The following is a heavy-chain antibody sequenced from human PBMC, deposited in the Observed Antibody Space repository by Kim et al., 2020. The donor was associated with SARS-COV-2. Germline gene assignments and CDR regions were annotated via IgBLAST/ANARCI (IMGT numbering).Heavy chain of an antibody. CDR3: AKDLDDIETTVTTGDEAY. D-gene: IGHD4-17*01. CDR2: ISGSGGST. Sequence: GGSLRLSCAASGFTFSSYAMSWVRQAPGKGLEWVSAISGSGGSTYYADSVKGRFTISRDNSKNTLYLQMNSLRAEDTAVYYCAKDLDDIETTVTTGDEAYWGQGTLVTVSS. V-gene: IGHV3-23*01. J-gene: IGHJ4*02. CDR1: GFTFSSYA.